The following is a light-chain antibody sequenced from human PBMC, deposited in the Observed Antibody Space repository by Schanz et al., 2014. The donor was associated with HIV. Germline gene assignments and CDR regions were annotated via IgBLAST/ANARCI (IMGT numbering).Light chain of an antibody. V-gene: IGKV1-17*01. Sequence: DIQMTQSPSPLSASIGDTITLTCRASQAIRADLGWYQQKPGRAPKRLIYGASNLQSGVPSRFSGSGSGTEFSLTITSLQPDDFATYYCQQSSRYSWTFGQGTKVEIK. CDR3: QQSSRYSWT. CDR2: GAS. J-gene: IGKJ1*01. CDR1: QAIRAD.